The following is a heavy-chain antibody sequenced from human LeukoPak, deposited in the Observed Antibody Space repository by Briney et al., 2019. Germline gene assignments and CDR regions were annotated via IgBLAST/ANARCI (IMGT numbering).Heavy chain of an antibody. D-gene: IGHD3-22*01. J-gene: IGHJ4*02. CDR1: GGSFSGYY. CDR2: INHSGST. CDR3: ARSRDSSGYSAFDY. V-gene: IGHV4-34*01. Sequence: SETLALTCAVNGGSFSGYYWSWIRQPPGKGLEWIGEINHSGSTNYNPSLKSRVTISVDTSKNQFSLKLSSVTAADTAVYYCARSRDSSGYSAFDYWGQGTLVTVSS.